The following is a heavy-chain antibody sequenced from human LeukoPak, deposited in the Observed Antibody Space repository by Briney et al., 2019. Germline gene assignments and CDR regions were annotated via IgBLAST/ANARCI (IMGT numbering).Heavy chain of an antibody. CDR3: TTEPEWLSLEWSHYTGGF. CDR1: GFIFSTYT. J-gene: IGHJ4*02. CDR2: IKSKTDGGTT. V-gene: IGHV3-15*01. Sequence: GGSLRLSCAASGFIFSTYTMNWVRQAPGKGLEWVGRIKSKTDGGTTDYAAPVKGRFTISRDDSKNTLYLQMNGLKTEDTAVYYCTTEPEWLSLEWSHYTGGFWGQGTLVTVSS. D-gene: IGHD3-3*01.